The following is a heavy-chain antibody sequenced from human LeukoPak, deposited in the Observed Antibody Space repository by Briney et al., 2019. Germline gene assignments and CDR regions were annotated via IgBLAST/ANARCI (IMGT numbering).Heavy chain of an antibody. J-gene: IGHJ4*02. CDR2: INQPGSQK. D-gene: IGHD6-6*01. CDR3: ARGLGKGSSDY. V-gene: IGHV3-7*03. CDR1: SSSGYY. Sequence: SSSGYYWGWVRQAPGKGLEWVANINQPGSQKYHVDSVKGRFTISRDNARNSLFLQMNSLTADDTVVYYCARGLGKGSSDYWGQGTLVTVSS.